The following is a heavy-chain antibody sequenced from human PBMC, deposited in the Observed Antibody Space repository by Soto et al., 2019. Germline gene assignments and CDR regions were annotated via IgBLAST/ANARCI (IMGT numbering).Heavy chain of an antibody. D-gene: IGHD3-22*01. Sequence: GGSLRLSCAASGFTFSSYSMNWVRQAPGKGLEWVSYISSSSSTIYYADSVKGRFTISRDNAENSLYLQMNSLRAEDTAVYYCARETAYDYDSSGYYHDAFDSWGQGTMVTGSS. J-gene: IGHJ3*02. CDR3: ARETAYDYDSSGYYHDAFDS. CDR1: GFTFSSYS. CDR2: ISSSSSTI. V-gene: IGHV3-48*01.